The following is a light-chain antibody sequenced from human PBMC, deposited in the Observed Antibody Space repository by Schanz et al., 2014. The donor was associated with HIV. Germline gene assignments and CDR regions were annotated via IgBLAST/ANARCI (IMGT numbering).Light chain of an antibody. CDR2: ANM. Sequence: QSVLTQPPSVSGTPGQRVTILCSGSSSNIGINTVHWYQHLPGTAPTLLMYANMERPSGVPDRFSGSGSGTSASLAISGLQSEDEADYYCAAWDDSLNGWVFGGGTKLTVL. CDR3: AAWDDSLNGWV. CDR1: SSNIGINT. V-gene: IGLV1-44*01. J-gene: IGLJ3*02.